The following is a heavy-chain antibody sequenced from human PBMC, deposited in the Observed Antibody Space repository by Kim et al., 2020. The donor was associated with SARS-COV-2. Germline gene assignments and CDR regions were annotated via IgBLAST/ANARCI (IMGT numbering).Heavy chain of an antibody. CDR3: ARDEDYDILTGYYGEEAFDI. V-gene: IGHV1-69*13. CDR2: IIPIFGTA. Sequence: SVKVSCKASGGTFSSYAISWVRQAPGQGLEWMGGIIPIFGTANYAQKFQGRVTITADESTSTAYMELSSLRSEDTAVYYCARDEDYDILTGYYGEEAFDIWGQGTMVTVSS. J-gene: IGHJ3*02. CDR1: GGTFSSYA. D-gene: IGHD3-9*01.